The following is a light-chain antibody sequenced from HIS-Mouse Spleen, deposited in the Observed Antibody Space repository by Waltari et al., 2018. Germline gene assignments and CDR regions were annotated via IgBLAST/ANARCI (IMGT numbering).Light chain of an antibody. CDR2: AAS. Sequence: DIQLTQSPSFLSASVGDRVTITCRASQGISSYLAWYQQKPEKAPKLLIYAASTLQSGVPSRFSGSGSGTEFTLTISSLQPEDLATYYCQQLNSYPPTFGQGTKVEIK. J-gene: IGKJ1*01. CDR3: QQLNSYPPT. CDR1: QGISSY. V-gene: IGKV1-9*01.